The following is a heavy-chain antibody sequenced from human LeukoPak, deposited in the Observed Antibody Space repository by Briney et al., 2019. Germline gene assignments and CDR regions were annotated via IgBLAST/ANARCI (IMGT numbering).Heavy chain of an antibody. D-gene: IGHD6-19*01. CDR3: ARSRSGWYFDY. CDR1: GFTFSSYS. Sequence: GGSLRLSCAASGFTFSSYSMNWVRQAPGKGLEWVSYISTGSSAIYYADSVKGRFTISRDNAKNSLYLQMNSLRADDTAVYYCARSRSGWYFDYWGQGTLVTVSS. V-gene: IGHV3-48*01. CDR2: ISTGSSAI. J-gene: IGHJ4*02.